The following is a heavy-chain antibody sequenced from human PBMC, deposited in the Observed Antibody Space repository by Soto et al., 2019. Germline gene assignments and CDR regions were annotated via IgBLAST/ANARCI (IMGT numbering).Heavy chain of an antibody. D-gene: IGHD2-2*01. CDR2: ISANNGNT. J-gene: IGHJ4*02. Sequence: QVQLVQSGAEVKKPGDSVKVSCKASGYTFTSYGITWVRQAPGRGLEWMGWISANNGNTRFAQNLQGRVTMTTDTSTSTAYLELRSLTSDDTAVYYCARACSSTCNGADYWGQGTLVTVSS. V-gene: IGHV1-18*04. CDR1: GYTFTSYG. CDR3: ARACSSTCNGADY.